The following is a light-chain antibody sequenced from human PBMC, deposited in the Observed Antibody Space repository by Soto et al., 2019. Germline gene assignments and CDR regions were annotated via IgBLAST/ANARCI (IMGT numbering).Light chain of an antibody. V-gene: IGKV3-20*01. CDR2: GAS. Sequence: TQSPDTLSLSPGEGATLSCRASQTVSSNYLAWYQHRPGQAPKLIIHGASYTAPGIPDRFSGSGSGADFTLTISRLEPEDFAVYFCQHYGNSLWTFGQGTKVEIK. CDR3: QHYGNSLWT. J-gene: IGKJ1*01. CDR1: QTVSSNY.